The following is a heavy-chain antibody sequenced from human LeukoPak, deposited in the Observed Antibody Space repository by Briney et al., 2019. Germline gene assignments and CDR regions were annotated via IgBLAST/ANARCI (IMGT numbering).Heavy chain of an antibody. CDR2: ISGSGGST. CDR1: GFTFSSYA. CDR3: AKALKQWLVPGAFDI. Sequence: GGPLRLSCAASGFTFSSYAMSWVRQAPGKGLEWVSGISGSGGSTYYADSVKGRFTISRDNSKNTLYLQMNSLRAEDTAVYSCAKALKQWLVPGAFDIWGQGTMVTVSS. D-gene: IGHD6-19*01. J-gene: IGHJ3*02. V-gene: IGHV3-23*01.